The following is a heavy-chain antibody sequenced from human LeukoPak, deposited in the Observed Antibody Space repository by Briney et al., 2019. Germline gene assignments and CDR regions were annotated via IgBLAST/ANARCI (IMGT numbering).Heavy chain of an antibody. J-gene: IGHJ4*02. CDR3: ARARRGVEMATIFDF. CDR1: GYTFTSYG. V-gene: IGHV1-18*01. CDR2: ISAYNGNT. Sequence: ASVKVSCKASGYTFTSYGISWVRQAPGQGLEWMGWISAYNGNTKYAQNLQGRVTVTTDTSTSTANMELRSLRSDDTAVYYCARARRGVEMATIFDFWGQGTVVTVSS. D-gene: IGHD5-24*01.